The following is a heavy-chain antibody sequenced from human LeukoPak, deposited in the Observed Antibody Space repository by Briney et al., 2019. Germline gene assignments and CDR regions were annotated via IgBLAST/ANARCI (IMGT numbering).Heavy chain of an antibody. V-gene: IGHV3-72*01. CDR2: SRDKAESHST. Sequence: PGGSLRLSCAASGFTVSSNYMSWVRQAPGKGLEWVGRSRDKAESHSTEYAASVKGRFIISRDDSKNSLYLQMHSLKNEDTAVYYCTRAIVGAGNDLWGQGTMVTVSS. D-gene: IGHD1-26*01. CDR1: GFTVSSNY. CDR3: TRAIVGAGNDL. J-gene: IGHJ3*01.